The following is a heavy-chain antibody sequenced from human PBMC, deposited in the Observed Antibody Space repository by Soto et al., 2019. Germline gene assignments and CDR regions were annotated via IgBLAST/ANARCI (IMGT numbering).Heavy chain of an antibody. Sequence: GESLKISCKGSGYSFTSYWISWVRQMPGKGLEWMGRIDPSDSYTNYSPSFQGHVTISADKSISTAYLQWTSLKASDTAMYYCARLLILGGYGSGSYRCHGMDVWGQGTTVTVSS. CDR1: GYSFTSYW. V-gene: IGHV5-10-1*01. CDR2: IDPSDSYT. CDR3: ARLLILGGYGSGSYRCHGMDV. D-gene: IGHD3-10*01. J-gene: IGHJ6*02.